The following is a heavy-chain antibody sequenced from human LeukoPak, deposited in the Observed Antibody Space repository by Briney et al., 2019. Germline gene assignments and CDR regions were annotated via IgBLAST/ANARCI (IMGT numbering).Heavy chain of an antibody. V-gene: IGHV3-30-3*01. CDR1: GFTFSSYA. D-gene: IGHD2-2*01. Sequence: QPGGSLRLSCAASGFTFSSYAMHWVRQAPGKGLEWVAVISYDGSNKYYADSVKGRFTISRDNSKNTLYLQMNSLRAEDTAVYYCARGAGGAPAYYFDYWGQGTLVTVSS. CDR3: ARGAGGAPAYYFDY. CDR2: ISYDGSNK. J-gene: IGHJ4*02.